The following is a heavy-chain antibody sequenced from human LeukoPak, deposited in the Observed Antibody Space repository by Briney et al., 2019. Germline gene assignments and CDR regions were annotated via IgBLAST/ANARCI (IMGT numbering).Heavy chain of an antibody. CDR3: ARMRTIFGVVTQGDDAFDI. Sequence: GGSLRLSCAASGFTFSSYSMNWVRQAPGKGLEWVSSISSSSSYIYYADSVKGRFAISRDNAKNSLYLQMNSLRAEDTAVYYCARMRTIFGVVTQGDDAFDIWGQGTMVTVSS. CDR1: GFTFSSYS. V-gene: IGHV3-21*01. D-gene: IGHD3-3*01. CDR2: ISSSSSYI. J-gene: IGHJ3*02.